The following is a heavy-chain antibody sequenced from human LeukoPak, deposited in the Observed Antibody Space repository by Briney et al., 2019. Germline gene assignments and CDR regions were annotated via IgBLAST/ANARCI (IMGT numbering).Heavy chain of an antibody. CDR3: ARGPRWFDP. CDR1: GGSISSYY. J-gene: IGHJ5*02. CDR2: IYYSGST. V-gene: IGHV4-59*01. Sequence: SETLSLTCTVSGGSISSYYCSWIRQPPGEGLEWIGYIYYSGSTNYNPSLKSRVTISVDTSKNQFSLKLSSVTAADTAVYYCARGPRWFDPWGQGTLVTVSS.